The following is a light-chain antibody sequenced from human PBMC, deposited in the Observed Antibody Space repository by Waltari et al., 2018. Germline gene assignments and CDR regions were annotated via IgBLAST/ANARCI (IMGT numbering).Light chain of an antibody. J-gene: IGKJ3*01. CDR1: QGIRND. Sequence: IQMTQSPSTLSASVGDRVTITCRASQGIRNDLGWYQQKPGKPPKLLIYAASTLQTGVPSRFSGSGFGTDFTLTISSLQPADFATYYCLQDSNYPFTFGPGTKVDIK. CDR3: LQDSNYPFT. V-gene: IGKV1-6*02. CDR2: AAS.